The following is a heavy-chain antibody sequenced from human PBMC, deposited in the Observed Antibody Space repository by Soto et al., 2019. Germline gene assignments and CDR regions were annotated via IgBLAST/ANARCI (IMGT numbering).Heavy chain of an antibody. V-gene: IGHV3-15*01. CDR3: AVDAQCSSTNCPGAFDI. CDR1: GFTFTDVW. J-gene: IGHJ3*02. Sequence: EVHLVESGGGLVKPGGSLRLSCAASGFTFTDVWMTWVRQAPGKGLEWVGGIKRKIDGETTDYAAPVKGRFTISRDDLKNTLFLQMNSLKSEDTAVYYCAVDAQCSSTNCPGAFDIWGQGTMVTVSS. D-gene: IGHD2-2*01. CDR2: IKRKIDGETT.